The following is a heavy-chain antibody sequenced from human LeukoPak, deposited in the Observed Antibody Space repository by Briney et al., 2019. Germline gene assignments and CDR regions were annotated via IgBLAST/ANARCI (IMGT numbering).Heavy chain of an antibody. V-gene: IGHV4-39*01. Sequence: SETLSLTCTVSGDSISSLSYYWGWIRQPPGKGLEWIGSIYYSGSTYYNPSLKSRVTISVDTSKNQFSLKLSSVTAADTAVYYCARLRLDYDSSGYPDYWGQGTLVTVSS. J-gene: IGHJ4*02. CDR1: GDSISSLSYY. CDR3: ARLRLDYDSSGYPDY. D-gene: IGHD3-22*01. CDR2: IYYSGST.